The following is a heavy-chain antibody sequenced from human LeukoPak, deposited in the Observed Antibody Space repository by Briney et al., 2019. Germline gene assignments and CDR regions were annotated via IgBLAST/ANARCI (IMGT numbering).Heavy chain of an antibody. CDR3: ARGRWSATTASYYLDF. J-gene: IGHJ4*02. CDR1: EYTFTDYA. Sequence: ASVKVSCKASEYTFTDYAINWVRQAPGQRLEWMGWINAGNGNTRYSQRFQGRVTITRDTSASTAYMELSSLTSEDTAVYYCARGRWSATTASYYLDFWGQGTLVTVSS. V-gene: IGHV1-3*01. D-gene: IGHD5-24*01. CDR2: INAGNGNT.